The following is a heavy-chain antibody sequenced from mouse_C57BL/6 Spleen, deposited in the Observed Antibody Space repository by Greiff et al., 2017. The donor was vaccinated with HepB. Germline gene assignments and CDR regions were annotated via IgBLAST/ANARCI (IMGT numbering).Heavy chain of an antibody. D-gene: IGHD1-1*01. J-gene: IGHJ1*03. Sequence: QVQLKESGPELVKPGASVKISCKASGYAFSSSWMNWVKQRPGKGLEWIGRIYPGDGDTNYNGKFKGKATLTADKSSSTAYMQLSSLTSEDSAVYFCARWDYYGSSHWYFDVCGTGTTVTVSS. CDR1: GYAFSSSW. CDR3: ARWDYYGSSHWYFDV. CDR2: IYPGDGDT. V-gene: IGHV1-82*01.